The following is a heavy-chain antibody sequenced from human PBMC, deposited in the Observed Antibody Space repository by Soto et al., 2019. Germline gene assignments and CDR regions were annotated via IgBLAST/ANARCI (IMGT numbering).Heavy chain of an antibody. CDR1: GDSVSSNSAA. CDR3: ARDLPGFIVVVPAAINLDY. D-gene: IGHD2-2*01. CDR2: TYYRSKWYN. Sequence: SQTLSLTCAISGDSVSSNSAAWNWIRQSPSRGLEWLGRTYYRSKWYNDYAVSVKSRITINPDTSKNQFSLQLNSVTPEDTAVYYCARDLPGFIVVVPAAINLDYWGQGTLVTVSS. V-gene: IGHV6-1*01. J-gene: IGHJ4*02.